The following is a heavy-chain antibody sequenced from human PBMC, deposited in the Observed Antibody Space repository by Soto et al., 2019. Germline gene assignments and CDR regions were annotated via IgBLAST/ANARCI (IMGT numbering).Heavy chain of an antibody. CDR2: IYPGDSDT. J-gene: IGHJ5*02. Sequence: GESLKISCKGSGYSFTSYWIGWVRQMPGKGLEWMGIIYPGDSDTRYSPSFQGQVTISADKSISTAYLQWSSLKASDTAMYYCARIKFLEWLFDSNWFDPWGQGTLVTV. V-gene: IGHV5-51*01. D-gene: IGHD3-3*01. CDR1: GYSFTSYW. CDR3: ARIKFLEWLFDSNWFDP.